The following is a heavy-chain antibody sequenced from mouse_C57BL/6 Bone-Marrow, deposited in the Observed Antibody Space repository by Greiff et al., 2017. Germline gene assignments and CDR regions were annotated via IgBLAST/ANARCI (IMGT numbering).Heavy chain of an antibody. D-gene: IGHD2-1*01. J-gene: IGHJ3*01. CDR1: GFTFTDYY. V-gene: IGHV7-3*01. CDR3: ARYSYYGNRFAY. Sequence: EVKLMESGGGLVQPGGSLSLSCAASGFTFTDYYMSWVRQPPGKALEWLGFIRNKANGYTTEYSASVKGRFTISRDNSQSILCLQMNALRAEDSATYYCARYSYYGNRFAYWGQGTLVTVSA. CDR2: IRNKANGYTT.